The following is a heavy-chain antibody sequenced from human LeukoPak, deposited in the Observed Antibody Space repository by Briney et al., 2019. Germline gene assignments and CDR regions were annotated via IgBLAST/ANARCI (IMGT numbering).Heavy chain of an antibody. D-gene: IGHD1-14*01. CDR2: IYSGGST. J-gene: IGHJ4*02. CDR3: ASTGNYYFHY. V-gene: IGHV3-53*01. Sequence: PGGSLRLSCAASEFTVSSNYMNWVRQAPGKGLEWVSVIYSGGSTYYADSVKGRFTISRDNLKNTLYLQMNSLRAEDTAVYYCASTGNYYFHYWGQGTLVTVSS. CDR1: EFTVSSNY.